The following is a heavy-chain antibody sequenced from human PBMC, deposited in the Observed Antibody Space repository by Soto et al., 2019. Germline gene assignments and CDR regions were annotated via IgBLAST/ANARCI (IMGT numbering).Heavy chain of an antibody. V-gene: IGHV3-11*01. D-gene: IGHD6-6*01. Sequence: GGSLRLSCAASGFTFSDYYMSWIRQAPGKGLERVSYISSSGSTIYYADSVKGRFTISRDNAKNSLYLQMNSLRAEDTAVYYCARYRQLVPRWFDPWGQGTLVTVSS. CDR1: GFTFSDYY. CDR2: ISSSGSTI. CDR3: ARYRQLVPRWFDP. J-gene: IGHJ5*02.